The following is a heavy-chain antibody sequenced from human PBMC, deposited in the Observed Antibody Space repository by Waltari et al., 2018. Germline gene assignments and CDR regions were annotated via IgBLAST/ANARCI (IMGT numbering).Heavy chain of an antibody. CDR3: ASEGSATQGIAVAGTIDY. J-gene: IGHJ4*02. D-gene: IGHD6-19*01. CDR1: GGTFSSYA. Sequence: QVQLVQSGAEVKKPGSSVKVSCKASGGTFSSYAISWVRQAPGQGLEWMGGISPILGIANYAQKFQGRVTITADKSTSTAYMELSSLRSEDTAVYYCASEGSATQGIAVAGTIDYWGQGTLVTVSS. CDR2: ISPILGIA. V-gene: IGHV1-69*10.